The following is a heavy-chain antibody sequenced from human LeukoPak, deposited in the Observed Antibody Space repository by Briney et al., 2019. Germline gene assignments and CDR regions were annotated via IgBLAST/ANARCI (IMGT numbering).Heavy chain of an antibody. CDR2: ISSSGSTI. J-gene: IGHJ5*02. CDR1: GFTFSSYE. V-gene: IGHV3-48*03. CDR3: ARAYCGGDCYSVGWFDP. Sequence: GGSLRLSCAASGFTFSSYEMNWVRQAPGKGLEWVSYISSSGSTIYYADSVKGRFTISRDNAKNSLYLQMNSLRAEDTAVYYCARAYCGGDCYSVGWFDPWGQGTLVTVSS. D-gene: IGHD2-21*02.